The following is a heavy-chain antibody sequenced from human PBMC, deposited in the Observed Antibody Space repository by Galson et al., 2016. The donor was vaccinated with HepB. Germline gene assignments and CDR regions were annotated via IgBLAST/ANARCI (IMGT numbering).Heavy chain of an antibody. CDR2: IYNSGST. CDR1: GGSVSRINHF. CDR3: ARYSNYGDYGYFDY. V-gene: IGHV4-61*01. J-gene: IGHJ4*02. D-gene: IGHD4-17*01. Sequence: SETLSLTCTVSGGSVSRINHFWTWIRQPPGKGLEWIGYIYNSGSTNYNASLRSRVTILVDKSKNQFSLKLNSVTAADTAVYYCARYSNYGDYGYFDYWGQGTLVTVSS.